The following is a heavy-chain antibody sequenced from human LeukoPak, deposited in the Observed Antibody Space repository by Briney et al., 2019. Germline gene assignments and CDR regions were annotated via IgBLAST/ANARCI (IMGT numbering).Heavy chain of an antibody. V-gene: IGHV4-31*03. CDR2: ISYSGSP. D-gene: IGHD2-15*01. CDR1: GASLSSGGYF. Sequence: SQTLSLTCTVSGASLSSGGYFWTWLRQHPGKGLEWIGYISYSGSPYYSPSLESRVTISADTSQNQFSLKLNSVTAADTAIYYCARLFCSGASCSRGGGFDYWGQGTLVTVSS. CDR3: ARLFCSGASCSRGGGFDY. J-gene: IGHJ4*02.